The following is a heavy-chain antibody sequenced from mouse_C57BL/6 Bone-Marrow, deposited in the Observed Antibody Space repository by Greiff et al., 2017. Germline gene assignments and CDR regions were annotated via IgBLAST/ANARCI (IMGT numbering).Heavy chain of an antibody. CDR1: GFTFSDYY. CDR3: ARPSMIRGYYVDY. D-gene: IGHD2-4*01. V-gene: IGHV5-12*01. J-gene: IGHJ2*01. CDR2: ISNGGGST. Sequence: EVKLEESGGGLVQPGGSLKLSCAASGFTFSDYYMYWVRQTPEKRLEWVAYISNGGGSTSYTDTVKGRFTNSRENAKNTLYLQMSRLKSEDTAMYYSARPSMIRGYYVDYWGQGTTLTVSS.